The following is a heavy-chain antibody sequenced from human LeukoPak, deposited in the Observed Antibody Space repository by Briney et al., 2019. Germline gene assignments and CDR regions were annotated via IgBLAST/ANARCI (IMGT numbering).Heavy chain of an antibody. CDR3: ARDVKGFDY. CDR2: IREEGSEK. V-gene: IGHV3-7*03. Sequence: GSLRLSCAASGFSFSSNWMTWVRQAPGKGLEWVANIREEGSEKYYVDSVKGRFTISRDNAKNSLYLQMNSLRAEDTAVYYCARDVKGFDYWGQGTLVTVSS. CDR1: GFSFSSNW. J-gene: IGHJ4*02.